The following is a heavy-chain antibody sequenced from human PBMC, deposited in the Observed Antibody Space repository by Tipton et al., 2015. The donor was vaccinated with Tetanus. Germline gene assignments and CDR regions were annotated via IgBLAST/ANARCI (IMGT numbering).Heavy chain of an antibody. CDR2: INPSGGST. V-gene: IGHV1-46*01. Sequence: QVQLVQSGAEVKKPGASVKVSCKASGYTFTSYYMHWVRQAPGQGLEWMGIINPSGGSTSYAQKFQGRVTMTRDTSTSTVYMELSSLRSEDTAMYYCARVFIAVAGHNWFDPWCQGTLVTVSS. J-gene: IGHJ5*02. D-gene: IGHD6-19*01. CDR1: GYTFTSYY. CDR3: ARVFIAVAGHNWFDP.